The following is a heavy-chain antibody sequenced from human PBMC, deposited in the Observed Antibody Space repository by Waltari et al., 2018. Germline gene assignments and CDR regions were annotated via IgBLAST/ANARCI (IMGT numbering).Heavy chain of an antibody. Sequence: EVQLLESGGGLVQPGGSLRLSCAASGFTFSSYAMSWVRQAPGKGLEWVSAISGSGGSKYYGDSVKGRFTISRDNSKNTLYLQMNSLRAEDTAVYYCAKDQRIITTSDIAVAGIEVFDYWGQGTLVTVSS. D-gene: IGHD6-19*01. V-gene: IGHV3-23*01. CDR3: AKDQRIITTSDIAVAGIEVFDY. CDR1: GFTFSSYA. J-gene: IGHJ4*02. CDR2: ISGSGGSK.